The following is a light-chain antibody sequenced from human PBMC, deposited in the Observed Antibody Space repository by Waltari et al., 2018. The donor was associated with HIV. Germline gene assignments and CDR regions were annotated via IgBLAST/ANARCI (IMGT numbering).Light chain of an antibody. CDR3: SSYTSSSTPYV. J-gene: IGLJ1*01. CDR1: ISDVGGYNF. V-gene: IGLV2-14*01. CDR2: EVY. Sequence: HSALTQPASVSGSPGQSITISCTRTISDVGGYNFVSWYQQPPGKTPKVMIYEVYNRPSGVSHRFSGSKAGNTASLTISGLQAEDEADYYCSSYTSSSTPYVFGTGTKVTVL.